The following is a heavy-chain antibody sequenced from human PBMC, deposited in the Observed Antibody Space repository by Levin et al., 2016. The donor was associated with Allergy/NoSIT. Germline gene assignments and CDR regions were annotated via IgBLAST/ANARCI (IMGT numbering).Heavy chain of an antibody. Sequence: SETLSLTCTVSGASVSSGDYYWSWIRQPPGKALEYIGYIYYSGSAKYNPSLKSRVTMSVDTSKNQFSLRLSSVTAADTAVYYCARMNPALYDYDTSGSYLDPWGQGTLVTVSS. CDR2: IYYSGSA. D-gene: IGHD3-22*01. CDR3: ARMNPALYDYDTSGSYLDP. CDR1: GASVSSGDYY. J-gene: IGHJ5*02. V-gene: IGHV4-61*08.